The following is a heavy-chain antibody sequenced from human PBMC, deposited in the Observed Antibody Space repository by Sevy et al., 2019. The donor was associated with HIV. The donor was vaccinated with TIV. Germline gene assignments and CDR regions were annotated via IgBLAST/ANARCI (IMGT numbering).Heavy chain of an antibody. CDR2: INHSGTL. CDR1: GESFSGYF. CDR3: ARGRQAYVVVVPSTVPFDY. Sequence: SETLSLTCAVYGESFSGYFWNWIRHSPGKGLEWIGEINHSGTLKYNPSLKSRVTISVAASKNQLSLHLRSVTATDTAVYYCARGRQAYVVVVPSTVPFDYWGPGTLVTVSS. V-gene: IGHV4-34*01. D-gene: IGHD3-10*02. J-gene: IGHJ4*02.